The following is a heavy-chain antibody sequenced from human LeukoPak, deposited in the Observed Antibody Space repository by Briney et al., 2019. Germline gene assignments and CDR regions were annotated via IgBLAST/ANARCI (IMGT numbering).Heavy chain of an antibody. Sequence: RASVKVSCKASGYTFTSYGISWVRQAPGQGLEWMGWISAYNGNTNYAQKLQGRVTMTTDTSTSTAYMELRSLRSDDTAVYYCARDYYDSSGEIGKIDYWGQGTLVTVSS. CDR2: ISAYNGNT. CDR1: GYTFTSYG. D-gene: IGHD3-22*01. J-gene: IGHJ4*02. V-gene: IGHV1-18*01. CDR3: ARDYYDSSGEIGKIDY.